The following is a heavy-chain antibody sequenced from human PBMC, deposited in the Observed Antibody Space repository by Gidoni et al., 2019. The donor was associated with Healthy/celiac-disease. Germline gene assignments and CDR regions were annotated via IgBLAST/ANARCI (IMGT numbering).Heavy chain of an antibody. Sequence: EVQLVESGGGLVQPGGSLRLSCAASGFTFSSYSMNWVRQAPGKGLEWVSYISSSSSIIYYTDSVKGRFTISRDNAKNSLYLQMNSLRAEDTAVYYCARVVVVKGDAFDIWGQGTMVTVSS. CDR1: GFTFSSYS. CDR2: ISSSSSII. J-gene: IGHJ3*02. V-gene: IGHV3-48*01. CDR3: ARVVVVKGDAFDI. D-gene: IGHD3-22*01.